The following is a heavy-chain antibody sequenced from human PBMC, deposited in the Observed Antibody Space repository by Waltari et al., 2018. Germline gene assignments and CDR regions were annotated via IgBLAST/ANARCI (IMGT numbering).Heavy chain of an antibody. J-gene: IGHJ5*01. D-gene: IGHD3-9*01. CDR1: GGSMISSSYF. CDR2: IFYSGTT. CDR3: ARHEDDVSTGHFTWFDS. Sequence: QLRESGPGLVKPSETLSLRCSVSGGSMISSSYFWPWIRQPPGEGLEWIGSIFYSGTTYQNPSLKSRVAMSIDTSNNHFSLRMTSMTAADTAMYYCARHEDDVSTGHFTWFDSWGQGTLVIVSS. V-gene: IGHV4-39*01.